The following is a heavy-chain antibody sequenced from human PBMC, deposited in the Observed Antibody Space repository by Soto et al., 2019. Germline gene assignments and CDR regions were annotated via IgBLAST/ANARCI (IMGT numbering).Heavy chain of an antibody. CDR3: AVTMVRGVIKPDY. CDR2: ISGSGGST. CDR1: GFTFSSYA. V-gene: IGHV3-23*01. D-gene: IGHD3-10*01. J-gene: IGHJ4*02. Sequence: GESLKISCAASGFTFSSYAMSWVRQAPGKGLEWVSAISGSGGSTYYADSVKGRFTISRENSKNTLYLQMNSLRAEDTAVYYCAVTMVRGVIKPDYWGQGTLVTVSS.